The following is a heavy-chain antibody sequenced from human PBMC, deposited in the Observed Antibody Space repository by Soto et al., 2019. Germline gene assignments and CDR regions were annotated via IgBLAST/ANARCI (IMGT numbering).Heavy chain of an antibody. J-gene: IGHJ4*02. Sequence: SGPTLVNPTQTLTLTCTFSGFSLSTTGVGVSWIRQPPRRALEWLALIYWHDDKRYSPSLKSRLSITKDTSKNQVVLTMTDMDPVDTATYYCAHRGGAAVGLYYFDYWGQGALVTVSS. CDR2: IYWHDDK. D-gene: IGHD3-16*01. CDR1: GFSLSTTGVG. V-gene: IGHV2-5*01. CDR3: AHRGGAAVGLYYFDY.